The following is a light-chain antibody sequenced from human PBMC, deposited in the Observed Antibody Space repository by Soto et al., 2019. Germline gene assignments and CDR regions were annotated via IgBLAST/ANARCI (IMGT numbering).Light chain of an antibody. V-gene: IGLV3-21*02. J-gene: IGLJ1*01. CDR1: NIGSKG. CDR3: QVWDSSSDHYV. Sequence: SYDLTQPPSVSVAPGQTARITCGGNNIGSKGVHWYQQRSGQAPVQVVYDDSDRPSGIPERFSGSNSGNTATLIISRVEAGDEAGYYCQVWDSSSDHYVFGTGTKVTVL. CDR2: DDS.